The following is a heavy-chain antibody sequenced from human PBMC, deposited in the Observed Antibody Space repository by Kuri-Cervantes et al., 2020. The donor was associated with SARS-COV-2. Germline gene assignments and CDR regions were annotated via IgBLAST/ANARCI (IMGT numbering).Heavy chain of an antibody. CDR3: ARGGKRFLEWLLYAY. Sequence: GSLRLSCAVSGGSFNGHCWTWIRQPPGKGLEWIGSIYHSGSTYYNPSLKSRVTISVDTSKNQFPLKLSSVTAADTAVYYCARGGKRFLEWLLYAYWGQGTLVTVSS. V-gene: IGHV4-34*01. CDR2: IYHSGST. D-gene: IGHD3-3*01. CDR1: GGSFNGHC. J-gene: IGHJ4*02.